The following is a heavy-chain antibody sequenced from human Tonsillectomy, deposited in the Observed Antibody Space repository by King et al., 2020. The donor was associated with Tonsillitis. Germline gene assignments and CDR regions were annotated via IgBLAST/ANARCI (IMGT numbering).Heavy chain of an antibody. V-gene: IGHV3-74*02. Sequence: VQLVESGGGLVQPGGSLRLSCAASGFSFSPYWMHWVRQAPGKGLVWVSRRISDGGSTSYADSVKGRFIISTDNATNTLYLQMTSLRGEDTAVYYCARPPIATATITAIRHRGQGTLVTVSS. CDR2: RISDGGST. J-gene: IGHJ4*02. D-gene: IGHD5-24*01. CDR1: GFSFSPYW. CDR3: ARPPIATATITAIRH.